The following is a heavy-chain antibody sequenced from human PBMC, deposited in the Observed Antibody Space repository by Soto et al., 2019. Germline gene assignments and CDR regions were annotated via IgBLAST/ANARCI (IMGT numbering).Heavy chain of an antibody. CDR1: GGSISSSSYY. V-gene: IGHV4-39*01. CDR2: IYYSGST. Sequence: QLQLQESGPGLVKPSETLSLTCTVSGGSISSSSYYWGWIRQPPGKGLEWIGSIYYSGSTYYNPSLKSRVTMSVDTSKNQFSLKLSSVTAADTAVYYCARHGPAYSSSWRRFPFDPWGQGTLVTVSS. J-gene: IGHJ5*02. D-gene: IGHD6-13*01. CDR3: ARHGPAYSSSWRRFPFDP.